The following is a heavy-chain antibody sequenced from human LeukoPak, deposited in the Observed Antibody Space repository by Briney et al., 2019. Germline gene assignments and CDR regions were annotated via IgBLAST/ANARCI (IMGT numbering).Heavy chain of an antibody. J-gene: IGHJ4*02. CDR2: IRYDGSNK. CDR3: AKDSNGSGTYYNYFDY. Sequence: PGRSLRLSCAASGFTFSTYGMHWVRQAPGRGLEWVAFIRYDGSNKYYADSVKGRFTISRDNSKNTLYVQMNSLRAEDTAVYYCAKDSNGSGTYYNYFDYWGQGTLVTVSS. CDR1: GFTFSTYG. D-gene: IGHD3-10*01. V-gene: IGHV3-30*02.